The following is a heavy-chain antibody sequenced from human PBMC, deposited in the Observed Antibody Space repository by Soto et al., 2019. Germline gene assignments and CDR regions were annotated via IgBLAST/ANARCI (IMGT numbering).Heavy chain of an antibody. CDR3: AREDSIIIPAVSDF. Sequence: GGSLRLSCTVSGFAFNNYGINWVRQAPGKGLEWVSSISKSDYTYYSDSVKGRFTISRDNAKNSVSLQMNTLRVEDTAVYYCAREDSIIIPAVSDFWGQGALVTVSS. V-gene: IGHV3-21*01. CDR1: GFAFNNYG. D-gene: IGHD2-2*01. J-gene: IGHJ4*02. CDR2: ISKSDYT.